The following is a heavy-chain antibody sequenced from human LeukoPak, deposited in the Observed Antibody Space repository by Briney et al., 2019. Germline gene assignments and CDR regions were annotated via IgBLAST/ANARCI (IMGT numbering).Heavy chain of an antibody. CDR1: GYSFTSYW. V-gene: IGHV5-51*01. CDR3: ARPDYYDSSGYGSYFQH. CDR2: IYPGDSDT. J-gene: IGHJ1*01. Sequence: GESLKISCKGSGYSFTSYWIGWARRMPGKGLEWKGVIYPGDSDTRYSPSFQGQVTISADKSISTAYLQWSSLKASDTAMYYCARPDYYDSSGYGSYFQHWGQGTLVTVSS. D-gene: IGHD3-22*01.